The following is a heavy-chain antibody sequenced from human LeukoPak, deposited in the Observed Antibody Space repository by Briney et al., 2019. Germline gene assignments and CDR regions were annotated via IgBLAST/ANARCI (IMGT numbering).Heavy chain of an antibody. V-gene: IGHV4-38-2*02. CDR1: GYSISSGYY. D-gene: IGHD4-17*01. J-gene: IGHJ6*03. CDR3: AREQDYGDYSNYYYYYYYMDV. Sequence: SETLSLTCTVSGYSISSGYYWGWIRQPPGKGLEWIGSIYHSGSTYYNPSLKSRVTISVDTSKNQFSLKLSSVTAADTAGYYCAREQDYGDYSNYYYYYYYMDVWGKGTTVTVSS. CDR2: IYHSGST.